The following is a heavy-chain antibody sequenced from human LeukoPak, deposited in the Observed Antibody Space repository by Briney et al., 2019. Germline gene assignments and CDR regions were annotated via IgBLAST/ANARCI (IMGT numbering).Heavy chain of an antibody. CDR1: GGSISSYY. D-gene: IGHD3-22*01. CDR2: IYYSGST. Sequence: SETLSLTCTVSGGSISSYYWSWIRQPPGKGLEWIGYIYYSGSTNYNPSLKSRVTISVDTSKNQFSLKLSSVTAAGTAVYYCARVRTPNYYDSSGYYYLGVTDAFDIWGQGTMVTVSS. CDR3: ARVRTPNYYDSSGYYYLGVTDAFDI. J-gene: IGHJ3*02. V-gene: IGHV4-59*01.